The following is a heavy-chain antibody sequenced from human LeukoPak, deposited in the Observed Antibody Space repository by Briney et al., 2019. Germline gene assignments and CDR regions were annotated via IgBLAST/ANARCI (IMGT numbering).Heavy chain of an antibody. CDR3: TTASNYDSSGYSLY. CDR1: GFTFSNAW. Sequence: GGSLRLSCAASGFTFSNAWMSWVRQAPGKGLEWVGRIKSKTDGGTTDYAAPVKGRFTISRDDSKNTLYLQMNSLKTEDTAVYYCTTASNYDSSGYSLYWGQGTLVTVSS. D-gene: IGHD3-22*01. J-gene: IGHJ4*02. CDR2: IKSKTDGGTT. V-gene: IGHV3-15*01.